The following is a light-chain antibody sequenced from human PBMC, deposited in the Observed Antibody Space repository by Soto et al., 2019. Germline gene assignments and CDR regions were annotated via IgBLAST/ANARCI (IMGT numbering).Light chain of an antibody. CDR1: QSVSSY. V-gene: IGKV3-11*01. J-gene: IGKJ1*01. Sequence: EIVLTQSPATLSLSPGERATLSCRASQSVSSYLAWYQQKPGQAPRLLIYDASNRATAIPDRFSGSGSGTDFTLTISRLEPEDFAVYYCQQSDDSPGTFGQGTKVEIK. CDR3: QQSDDSPGT. CDR2: DAS.